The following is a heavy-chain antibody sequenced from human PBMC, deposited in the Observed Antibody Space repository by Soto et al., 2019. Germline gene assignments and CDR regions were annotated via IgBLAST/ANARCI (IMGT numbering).Heavy chain of an antibody. CDR3: ARGPQGSLSFFDF. V-gene: IGHV1-18*01. CDR2: ISAYNGNT. CDR1: GYSFSSYG. J-gene: IGHJ4*02. Sequence: ASVKVSCKASGYSFSSYGISWVRQAPGQGLEWMAWISAYNGNTNYAQKLQDRVTLTTDTSTSTAYMELTSLRSDDTAVYYCARGPQGSLSFFDFWGQGTLLTVSS.